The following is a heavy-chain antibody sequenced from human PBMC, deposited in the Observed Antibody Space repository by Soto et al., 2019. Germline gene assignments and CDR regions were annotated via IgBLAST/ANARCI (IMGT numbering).Heavy chain of an antibody. CDR2: IYHSGST. Sequence: TSETLSLTCAVSGGSISSSNWWSWVRQPPGKGLEWIGEIYHSGSTNYNPSLKSRVTISVDKSKNQFSLKLSSVTAADTAVYYCARDNGRAAAGNWFDPWGQGTLVTVSS. J-gene: IGHJ5*02. V-gene: IGHV4-4*02. D-gene: IGHD6-13*01. CDR1: GGSISSSNW. CDR3: ARDNGRAAAGNWFDP.